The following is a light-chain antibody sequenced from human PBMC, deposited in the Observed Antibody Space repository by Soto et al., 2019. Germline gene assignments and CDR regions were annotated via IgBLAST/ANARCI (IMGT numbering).Light chain of an antibody. J-gene: IGKJ1*01. CDR2: DAS. V-gene: IGKV1-5*01. CDR3: HQYTTWT. Sequence: DIQLTQSPSTVSASVGDRVTITCRASESISRWLAWYQQEPGKAPKLLIYDASDLESGVPSRFSGSGSGTEFTLTISGLQPEDFATYYCHQYTTWTFGQGSKVEIK. CDR1: ESISRW.